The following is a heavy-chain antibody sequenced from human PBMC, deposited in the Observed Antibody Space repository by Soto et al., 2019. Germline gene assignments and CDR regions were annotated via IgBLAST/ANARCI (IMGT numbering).Heavy chain of an antibody. CDR3: ATAYSSSWYADFQH. D-gene: IGHD6-13*01. Sequence: GASVKVSCKVSGYTLTELSMHWVRQAPGKGLEWMGGFDPEDGEAIYAQKFQGRVTMTEDTSTDTAYMELSSLRSEDTAVYYCATAYSSSWYADFQHWGQGTLVTVSS. J-gene: IGHJ1*01. V-gene: IGHV1-24*01. CDR1: GYTLTELS. CDR2: FDPEDGEA.